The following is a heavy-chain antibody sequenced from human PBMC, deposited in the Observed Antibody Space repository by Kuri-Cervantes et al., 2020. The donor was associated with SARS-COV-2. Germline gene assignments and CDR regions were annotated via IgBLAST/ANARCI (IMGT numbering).Heavy chain of an antibody. J-gene: IGHJ6*03. D-gene: IGHD4-11*01. Sequence: GGSLRLSCAASGFTFSSYSMNWVRQAPGKGLEWVSYISSSSSTIYYADSVKGRFTISRDNAKNSLYLQMNSLRAEDTAVYYCAREEGYSNKGGYYYYYYYMDVWGKGTTVTVSS. CDR3: AREEGYSNKGGYYYYYYYMDV. CDR1: GFTFSSYS. CDR2: ISSSSSTI. V-gene: IGHV3-48*01.